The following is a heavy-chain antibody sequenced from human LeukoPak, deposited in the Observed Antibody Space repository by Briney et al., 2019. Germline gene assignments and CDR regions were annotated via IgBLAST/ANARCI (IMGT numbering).Heavy chain of an antibody. CDR2: ISGSGGST. CDR3: ARDQSDWYYFDY. D-gene: IGHD3-9*01. Sequence: SGGSLRLSCAASGFTFSIYAMSWVRQAPGKGLERVSTISGSGGSTYYADSVKGRFTISRDNSKNTLYLQMNSLRAEDTAVFYCARDQSDWYYFDYWGQGTLVTVSS. V-gene: IGHV3-23*01. J-gene: IGHJ4*02. CDR1: GFTFSIYA.